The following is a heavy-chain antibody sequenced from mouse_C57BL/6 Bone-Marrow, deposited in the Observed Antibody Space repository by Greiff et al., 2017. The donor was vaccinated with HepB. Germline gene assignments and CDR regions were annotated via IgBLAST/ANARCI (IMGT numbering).Heavy chain of an antibody. J-gene: IGHJ2*01. D-gene: IGHD2-1*01. CDR3: ARARGNYLFDY. Sequence: QVQLQQPGAELVKPGASVKLSCKASGYTFTSYWMQWVKQRPGQGLEWIGEIDPSDSYTNYNQKFKGKATLTVDTSSSTAYMQLSSLTSEDSAVYYCARARGNYLFDYWGQGTTLTVSS. V-gene: IGHV1-50*01. CDR2: IDPSDSYT. CDR1: GYTFTSYW.